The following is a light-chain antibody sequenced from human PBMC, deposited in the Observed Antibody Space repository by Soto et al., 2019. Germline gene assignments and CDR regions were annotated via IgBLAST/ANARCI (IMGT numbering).Light chain of an antibody. J-gene: IGKJ1*01. V-gene: IGKV1-27*01. CDR2: AAS. CDR3: QSYNGAAWT. CDR1: QGISNY. Sequence: DIQMTQSPSSLSASVGDRVTITCRASQGISNYLVWYQQKQGKVPKLLIYAASTLQSGVPSRFSGSGSGTDFPRTISSLQPEDVATYYCQSYNGAAWTFGQGTKGDI.